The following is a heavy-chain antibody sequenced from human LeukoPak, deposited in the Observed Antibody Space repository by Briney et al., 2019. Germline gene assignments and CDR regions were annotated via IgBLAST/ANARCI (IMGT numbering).Heavy chain of an antibody. D-gene: IGHD6-13*01. CDR3: ARASRIAAAGLDY. CDR1: GGSFSGYY. V-gene: IGHV4-34*01. J-gene: IGHJ4*02. CDR2: INHSGST. Sequence: PSETLSLTCAVYGGSFSGYYWSWIRQPPGKGLEWIGEINHSGSTNYNPSLKSRVTISVDTSKNQFSLKLSSVTAADTAVYYCARASRIAAAGLDYWGQGTLVTVSS.